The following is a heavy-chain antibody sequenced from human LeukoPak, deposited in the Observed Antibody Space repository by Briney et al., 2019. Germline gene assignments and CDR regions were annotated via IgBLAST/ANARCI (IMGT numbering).Heavy chain of an antibody. CDR2: IYITGST. D-gene: IGHD3-10*01. CDR3: ARDSGTTGEVKFDP. Sequence: SETLSLTCTVSGGSISSSNYWGWIRQPPGKGLEWIGRIYITGSTTYNPSLKSRVTMSLDTSKNQFSLKLSSVTAADTAVYYCARDSGTTGEVKFDPWGQGTLVTVSS. V-gene: IGHV4-4*07. CDR1: GGSISSSNY. J-gene: IGHJ5*02.